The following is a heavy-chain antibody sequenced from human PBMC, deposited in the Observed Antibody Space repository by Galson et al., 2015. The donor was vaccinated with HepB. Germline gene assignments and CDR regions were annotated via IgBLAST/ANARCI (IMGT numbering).Heavy chain of an antibody. CDR1: GGTFSSYA. CDR3: ARGTTMTTVTPSDY. CDR2: IIPIFGTA. D-gene: IGHD4-17*01. V-gene: IGHV1-69*13. Sequence: SVKVSCKASGGTFSSYAISWVRQAPGQGLEWMGGIIPIFGTANYAQKFQGRVTITADESTSTAYMELSSLRSEDTAVYYCARGTTMTTVTPSDYWGQGTLVTVPS. J-gene: IGHJ4*02.